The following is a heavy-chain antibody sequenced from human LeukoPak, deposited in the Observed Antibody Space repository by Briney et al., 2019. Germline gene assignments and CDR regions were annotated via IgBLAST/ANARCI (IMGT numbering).Heavy chain of an antibody. CDR2: ISGSGGST. D-gene: IGHD4-17*01. CDR1: KFNFNSYG. J-gene: IGHJ3*02. V-gene: IGHV3-23*01. Sequence: GGSLRLPCTTSKFNFNSYGMTWVRQAPGKGLEWVSSISGSGGSTQYAASVQGRFTISRDNSKNTLYLQMNSLRAEDTAVYYCAKDPNGDYIGTFDIWGQGTMDTVSS. CDR3: AKDPNGDYIGTFDI.